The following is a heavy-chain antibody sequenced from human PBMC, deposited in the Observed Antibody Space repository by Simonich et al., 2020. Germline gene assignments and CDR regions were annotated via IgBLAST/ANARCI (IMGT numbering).Heavy chain of an antibody. CDR2: INPDSGVT. Sequence: QVQLVQSGAEVKKPGASVKVSCKASGYTFTGYYMHWVRQAPGQGLEWWGWINPDSGVTNYAQKVKGRVNMTRDTSISTAYMELSRLRSDDTAVYYCARVRFEAFDIWGQGTMVTVSS. J-gene: IGHJ3*02. CDR3: ARVRFEAFDI. V-gene: IGHV1-2*02. CDR1: GYTFTGYY.